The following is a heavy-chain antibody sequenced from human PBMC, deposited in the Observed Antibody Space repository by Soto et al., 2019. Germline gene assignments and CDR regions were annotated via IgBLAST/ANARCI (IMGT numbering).Heavy chain of an antibody. CDR3: ALGVAGVASDY. J-gene: IGHJ4*02. D-gene: IGHD3-10*01. V-gene: IGHV4-31*03. CDR2: IYYSGST. CDR1: GGSISSGGYY. Sequence: QVQLQESGPGLVKPSQTLSLTCTVSGGSISSGGYYWSWIRQHPGKGLEWIGYIYYSGSTYYNPSLKSRVTIAVDTSKNQFSLKLSSVTAAATAVYYCALGVAGVASDYWGQGTLVTVSS.